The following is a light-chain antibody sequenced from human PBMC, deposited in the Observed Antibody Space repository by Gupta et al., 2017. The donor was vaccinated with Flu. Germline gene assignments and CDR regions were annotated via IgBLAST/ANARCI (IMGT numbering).Light chain of an antibody. V-gene: IGLV1-47*01. Sequence: QSVLTQPPSASGTPGQRVTISCSGSSSNLEKNYAYWFQQHPGTAPKLLNYRNNQRPSGVPDRFSASKSGTSASLAISGLRSEDESDYYCAAWDDSLSGRVFGGGTKLTVL. CDR3: AAWDDSLSGRV. J-gene: IGLJ3*02. CDR2: RNN. CDR1: SSNLEKNY.